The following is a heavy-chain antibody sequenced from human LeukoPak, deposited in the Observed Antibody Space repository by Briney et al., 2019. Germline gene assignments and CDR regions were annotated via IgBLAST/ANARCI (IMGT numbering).Heavy chain of an antibody. CDR3: VKGPRCSSTSCYVSPFDY. Sequence: GGSLRLSCAASGFTFSSHWMHWVRQAPGKGLVWVSRINSDGSSISYADSVKGRFTISRDNAKNTLYLQMNSLRAEDTAVYYCVKGPRCSSTSCYVSPFDYWGQGTLVTVSS. CDR1: GFTFSSHW. V-gene: IGHV3-74*01. J-gene: IGHJ4*02. CDR2: INSDGSSI. D-gene: IGHD2-2*01.